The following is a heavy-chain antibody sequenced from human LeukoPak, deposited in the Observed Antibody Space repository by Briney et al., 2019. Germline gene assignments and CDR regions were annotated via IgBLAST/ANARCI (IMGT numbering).Heavy chain of an antibody. J-gene: IGHJ3*02. D-gene: IGHD5-24*01. CDR2: IKQDGNER. V-gene: IGHV3-7*01. CDR1: GFTFSRYW. CDR3: ARDADLGATITGAFDI. Sequence: GGSLRLSCAASGFTFSRYWMSWVRQAPGKGLEWVASIKQDGNERYYVDSVKGRFTISRDNSKNSVFLQMTSLRVEETAVYYCARDADLGATITGAFDIWGQGTMVTVSS.